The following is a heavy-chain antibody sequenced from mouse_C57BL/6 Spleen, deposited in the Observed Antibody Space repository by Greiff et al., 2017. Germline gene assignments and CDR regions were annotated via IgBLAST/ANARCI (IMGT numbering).Heavy chain of an antibody. CDR3: TRSNRFAY. Sequence: EVQLQQSGAELVRPGASVKLSCTASGFNIKDDYMHWVKQRPEQGLEWIGWIDPENGDTEYASKFQGKATITADTSSNTAYLQLSSLTSEDTAVYYCTRSNRFAYWGQGTLVTVSA. V-gene: IGHV14-4*01. J-gene: IGHJ3*01. CDR1: GFNIKDDY. D-gene: IGHD2-5*01. CDR2: IDPENGDT.